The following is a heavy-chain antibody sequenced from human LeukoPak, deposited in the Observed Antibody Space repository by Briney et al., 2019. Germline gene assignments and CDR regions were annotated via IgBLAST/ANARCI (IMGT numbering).Heavy chain of an antibody. V-gene: IGHV1-3*01. J-gene: IGHJ6*02. D-gene: IGHD1-1*01. CDR2: INAGNGNT. CDR3: ARVKGYTAGAYYYYGMDV. CDR1: GYTFTSYA. Sequence: GASVTVSCKASGYTFTSYAMRWVRQAPGQRLEWMGWINAGNGNTKYSQKFQGRVTITRDTSASTAYMELSSLRSEDTAVYYCARVKGYTAGAYYYYGMDVWGQGTTVTVSS.